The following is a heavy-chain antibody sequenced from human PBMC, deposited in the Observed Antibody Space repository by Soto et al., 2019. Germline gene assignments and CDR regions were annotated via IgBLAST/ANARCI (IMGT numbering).Heavy chain of an antibody. CDR1: GYPFTHYG. CDR3: TGDQAFDRHYYCGLDV. Sequence: QVQLVQSGAEVKKPGASVKVSCKASGYPFTHYGIAWVRQAPGQGLEWMGWNSPFNGNTYYAQKLQGRVTMTTETXWXXGDVELRSRRSEDTVVYYCTGDQAFDRHYYCGLDVWGQGTAVTVSS. J-gene: IGHJ6*02. CDR2: NSPFNGNT. V-gene: IGHV1-18*01.